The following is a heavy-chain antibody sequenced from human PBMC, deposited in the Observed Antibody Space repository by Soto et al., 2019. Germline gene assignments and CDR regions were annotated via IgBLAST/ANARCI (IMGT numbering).Heavy chain of an antibody. V-gene: IGHV4-4*07. CDR1: GDSMSGYY. CDR3: ARLGSSSSLVY. Sequence: QVQLQDSGPGLVKPSETLTLICNVSGDSMSGYYGTWVPQPAGQGLEWIGRVYSSGVANYNPSIYRRVIMCTYTSKNQFPLRLRSVPAADTAVYFCARLGSSSSLVYWGQGIPVTVSS. CDR2: VYSSGVA. D-gene: IGHD6-6*01. J-gene: IGHJ4*02.